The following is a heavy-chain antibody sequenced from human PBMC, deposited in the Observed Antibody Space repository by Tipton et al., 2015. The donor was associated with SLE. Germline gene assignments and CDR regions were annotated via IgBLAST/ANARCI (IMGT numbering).Heavy chain of an antibody. CDR1: GGSISGSSYY. V-gene: IGHV4-39*07. D-gene: IGHD3/OR15-3a*01. CDR3: ARLDWGYFDY. J-gene: IGHJ4*01. Sequence: GLVKPSETPSLTCTVSGGSISGSSYYWGWIRQPPGKGLEWIGSIYYSGDTNCSPSLKSRVTMTRDTSKNQFSLNLSSVTAADTAVYYCARLDWGYFDYWGQGTLVTVSS. CDR2: IYYSGDT.